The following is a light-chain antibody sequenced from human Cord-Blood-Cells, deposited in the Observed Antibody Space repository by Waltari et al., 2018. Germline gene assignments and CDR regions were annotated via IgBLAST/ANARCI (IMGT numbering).Light chain of an antibody. J-gene: IGKJ2*01. V-gene: IGKV1-39*01. Sequence: DIQMTQSPSSLSASVADRVTITCRASQSISSYLNWYQQKPGKAPKHLIYAASSLQSGVPSRFSGSGSGTDFTRTISSLQPEDFATYYCQQSYSTPYTFGQGTKLEIK. CDR2: AAS. CDR1: QSISSY. CDR3: QQSYSTPYT.